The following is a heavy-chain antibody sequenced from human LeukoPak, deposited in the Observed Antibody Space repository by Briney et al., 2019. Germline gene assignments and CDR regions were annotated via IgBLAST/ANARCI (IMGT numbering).Heavy chain of an antibody. D-gene: IGHD2-2*01. CDR1: GFTFGDYA. V-gene: IGHV3-49*03. CDR3: ARGGVYCSSVSCSVDY. J-gene: IGHJ4*02. CDR2: IGSKAYGGTT. Sequence: RPRGSLRLSCTASGFTFGDYAMSWFRQAPGKGLEWVGFIGSKAYGGTTENAASVKGRFTISRDDSKSIAYLQMNSLKTEDTAVYYCARGGVYCSSVSCSVDYWGQGILVTVSS.